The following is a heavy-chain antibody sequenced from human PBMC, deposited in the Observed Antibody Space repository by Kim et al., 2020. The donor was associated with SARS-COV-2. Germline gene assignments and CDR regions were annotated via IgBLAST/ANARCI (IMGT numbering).Heavy chain of an antibody. CDR2: TRNKANSYTT. J-gene: IGHJ4*02. Sequence: GGSLRLSCAASGFTFSDHYMDWVRQAPGKGLEWVGRTRNKANSYTTEYAASVKGRFTISRDDSKNSLYLQMNSLKTEDTAVYYCARGGPSYYCSGGSCYSGLGYWGQGTLVTVSS. CDR3: ARGGPSYYCSGGSCYSGLGY. CDR1: GFTFSDHY. D-gene: IGHD2-15*01. V-gene: IGHV3-72*01.